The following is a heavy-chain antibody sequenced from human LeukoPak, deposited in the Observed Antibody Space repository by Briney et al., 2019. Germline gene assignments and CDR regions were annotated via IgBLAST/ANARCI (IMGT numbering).Heavy chain of an antibody. D-gene: IGHD3-3*01. CDR2: IYSGGST. CDR1: GFTVSSNY. CDR3: ARDRGYDFWSGYPYYFDY. Sequence: GGSLRLSCAASGFTVSSNYMSWVRQAPGKGLEWVSVIYSGGSTYYADSVKGRFTISRDNSKNTLYLQMNSLRAEDTAVYYCARDRGYDFWSGYPYYFDYWGQGTLVTVSS. J-gene: IGHJ4*02. V-gene: IGHV3-53*01.